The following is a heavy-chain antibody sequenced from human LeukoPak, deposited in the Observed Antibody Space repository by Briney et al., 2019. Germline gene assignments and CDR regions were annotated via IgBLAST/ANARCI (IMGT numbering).Heavy chain of an antibody. J-gene: IGHJ4*02. CDR1: GGTFSSYA. Sequence: GASVKVSCKASGGTFSSYAISWVRQAPGQGLEWMGGIIPIFGTANYAQKFQGRVTITTDESTSTAYMELSSLRSEDTAVYYCAREGSGSYYNDAYFDYWGQGTLVTVSS. D-gene: IGHD3-10*01. CDR3: AREGSGSYYNDAYFDY. V-gene: IGHV1-69*05. CDR2: IIPIFGTA.